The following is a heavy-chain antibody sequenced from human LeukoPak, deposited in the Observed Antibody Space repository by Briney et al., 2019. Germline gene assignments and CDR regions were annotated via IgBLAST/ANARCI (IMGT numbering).Heavy chain of an antibody. Sequence: GGSLRLSCAASGFTFSSYWMSWVRQAPGKGLEWVANIKQDGSEKYYVDSVKGRFTISRDNANNSLYLQMNSLRAEDTAAYYCARDFSQLVLDYWGQGTLVTVSS. D-gene: IGHD6-6*01. CDR1: GFTFSSYW. V-gene: IGHV3-7*01. CDR3: ARDFSQLVLDY. J-gene: IGHJ4*02. CDR2: IKQDGSEK.